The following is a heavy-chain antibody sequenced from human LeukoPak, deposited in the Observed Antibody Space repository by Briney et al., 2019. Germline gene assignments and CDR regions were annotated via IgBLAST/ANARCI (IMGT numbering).Heavy chain of an antibody. J-gene: IGHJ4*02. CDR1: GGSFSGYY. CDR3: ARHLGSSGSCDY. V-gene: IGHV4-34*01. D-gene: IGHD3-22*01. Sequence: PSETLSLTCAVYGGSFSGYYWSWIRQPPGKGLEWIGEINHSGSTNYNPSLKSRVTISVDTSKNQFSLKLSSVTAADTAVYYCARHLGSSGSCDYWGQGTLVTVSS. CDR2: INHSGST.